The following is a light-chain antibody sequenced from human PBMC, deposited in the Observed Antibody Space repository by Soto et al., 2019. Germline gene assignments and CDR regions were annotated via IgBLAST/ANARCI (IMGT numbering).Light chain of an antibody. CDR2: DVT. V-gene: IGLV2-14*01. J-gene: IGLJ1*01. Sequence: QSVLTQPASVSGSPGQSITISCTGTSSDVGGYNYVSWYQQYPGKAPKLMIYDVTNRPSGASNRFSGSKSGNTASLTISGLQAEDEADYYCSSYTSNSTLYVFGTGTKVTVL. CDR3: SSYTSNSTLYV. CDR1: SSDVGGYNY.